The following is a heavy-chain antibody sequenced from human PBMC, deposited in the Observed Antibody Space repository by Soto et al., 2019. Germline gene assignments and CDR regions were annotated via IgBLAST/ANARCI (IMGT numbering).Heavy chain of an antibody. CDR2: IYYSGIT. J-gene: IGHJ5*02. Sequence: PSETLSLTCTVSGGSISSDYWSWIRQPPGKTLEWIGYIYYSGITNYNPSLKSRVTISVDTSKNQFSLKLSSVTAAATAVYYCAGLPWAHYGRIFDPWGQGTLVTVSS. V-gene: IGHV4-59*01. D-gene: IGHD4-17*01. CDR1: GGSISSDY. CDR3: AGLPWAHYGRIFDP.